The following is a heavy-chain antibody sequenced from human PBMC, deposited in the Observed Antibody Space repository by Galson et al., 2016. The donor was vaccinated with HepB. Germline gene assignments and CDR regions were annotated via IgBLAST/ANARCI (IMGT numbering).Heavy chain of an antibody. Sequence: SVKVSCKASGYTFTNYAMHWMRLAPGQRLEWRGWINPGNGDTKYSQNFQGRVTITRETSARTVYMELSSLRSEDTAVYYCAREISGAFDIWGQGTMVSVSS. J-gene: IGHJ3*02. CDR1: GYTFTNYA. CDR3: AREISGAFDI. CDR2: INPGNGDT. D-gene: IGHD1-26*01. V-gene: IGHV1-3*01.